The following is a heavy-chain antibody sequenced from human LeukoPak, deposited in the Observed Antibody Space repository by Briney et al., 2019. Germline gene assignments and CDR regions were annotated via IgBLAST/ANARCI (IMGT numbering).Heavy chain of an antibody. Sequence: GGSLRLSCAASGFNFNTYSMNWVRQAPGKGLEWVSYITSSGTTIYYADSVKGRFTISRDNAKNSLYLQMNSLRAEDTAVYHCAKGSAFDYWGQGTLVTVSS. CDR3: AKGSAFDY. D-gene: IGHD3-10*01. CDR1: GFNFNTYS. J-gene: IGHJ4*02. CDR2: ITSSGTTI. V-gene: IGHV3-48*04.